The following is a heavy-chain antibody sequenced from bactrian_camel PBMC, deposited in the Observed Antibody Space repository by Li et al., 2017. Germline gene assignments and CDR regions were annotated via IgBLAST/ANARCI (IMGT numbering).Heavy chain of an antibody. V-gene: IGHV3S53*01. CDR1: ELVFADSD. D-gene: IGHD1*01. CDR2: IDSDGST. J-gene: IGHJ4*01. Sequence: QLVESGGGPVQAGETLRLSCTASELVFADSDMGWYRQAPGKGLEWVSAIDSDGSTSYADSVKGRFTISQDNAKNTVYLQMNNLKPEDTAMYYCNTVGFGWCKLRDWGQGTQVTVS. CDR3: NTVGFGWCKLRD.